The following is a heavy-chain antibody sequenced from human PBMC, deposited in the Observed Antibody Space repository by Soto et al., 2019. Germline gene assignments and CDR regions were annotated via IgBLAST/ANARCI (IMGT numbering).Heavy chain of an antibody. D-gene: IGHD2-15*01. CDR1: GGSISSSSYY. CDR3: ARGDGYCSGGSCYMGWFDP. J-gene: IGHJ5*02. V-gene: IGHV4-39*01. Sequence: QLQLQESGPGLVKPSETLSLTCTDSGGSISSSSYYWGWIRQPPGKGLEWIGSIYYSGSTYYNPSLKSRVTISVDTSKNQFSLKLSSVTAADTAVYYCARGDGYCSGGSCYMGWFDPWGQGTLVTVSS. CDR2: IYYSGST.